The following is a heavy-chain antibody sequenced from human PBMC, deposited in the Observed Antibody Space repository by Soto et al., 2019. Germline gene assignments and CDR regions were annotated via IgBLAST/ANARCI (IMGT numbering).Heavy chain of an antibody. J-gene: IGHJ3*02. CDR1: GFTFSNYA. CDR2: IGGSGGAT. Sequence: EVQLLESGGGLVQPGGSLRLSCAASGFTFSNYAMTWVRQAPGKGLEWVSAIGGSGGATDYADSVKGRFTVSRDNSNKTLYLQVNSLRAEDTAVYYCAKDYIGVIPDAFDIWGQGTMVTFSS. CDR3: AKDYIGVIPDAFDI. D-gene: IGHD3-16*02. V-gene: IGHV3-23*01.